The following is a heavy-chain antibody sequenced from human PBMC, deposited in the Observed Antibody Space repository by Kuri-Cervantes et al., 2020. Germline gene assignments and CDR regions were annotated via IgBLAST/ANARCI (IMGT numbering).Heavy chain of an antibody. CDR3: ARAMVRGVIPPYYYYGMDV. D-gene: IGHD3-10*01. CDR2: IGTAGDT. V-gene: IGHV3-13*01. J-gene: IGHJ6*02. Sequence: GEALKISCAASGFTFSSYDMHWVRQATGKVLEWVSAIGTAGDTYYPGSVKGRFTISRENAKNSLYLQMNSLRAGDTAVYYCARAMVRGVIPPYYYYGMDVCGQATTVTVSS. CDR1: GFTFSSYD.